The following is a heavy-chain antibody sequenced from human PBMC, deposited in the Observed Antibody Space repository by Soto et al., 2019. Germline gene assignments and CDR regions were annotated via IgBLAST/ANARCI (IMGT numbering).Heavy chain of an antibody. Sequence: SETLSLTCAVYGGSFSGYYWSWIRQPPGKGLEWIGEINHSGSTNYNPSLKSRVTISVDTSKNQFSLKLSSVTAADTAVYYCARGLSGWLSAFDIWGQGTMVTVSS. CDR3: ARGLSGWLSAFDI. CDR2: INHSGST. CDR1: GGSFSGYY. J-gene: IGHJ3*02. V-gene: IGHV4-34*01. D-gene: IGHD6-19*01.